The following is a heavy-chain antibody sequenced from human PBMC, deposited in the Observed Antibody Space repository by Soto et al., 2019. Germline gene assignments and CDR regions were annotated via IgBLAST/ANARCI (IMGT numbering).Heavy chain of an antibody. V-gene: IGHV4-59*12. CDR1: GGSISSYY. CDR3: AGAEGLLLFGESRSEMNFDY. Sequence: SETLSLTSTVSGGSISSYYWSWVRQPPGKGLKWIGYIYYSGSTNYNPSLKSRVTISLDTSRNQFSLKLSSVTAADTAVYYCAGAEGLLLFGESRSEMNFDYWGQGTLVTVSS. J-gene: IGHJ4*02. D-gene: IGHD3-10*01. CDR2: IYYSGST.